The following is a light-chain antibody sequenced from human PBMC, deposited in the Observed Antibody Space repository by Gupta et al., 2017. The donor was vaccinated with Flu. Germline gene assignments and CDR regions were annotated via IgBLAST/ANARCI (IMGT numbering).Light chain of an antibody. J-gene: IGKJ4*01. V-gene: IGKV3-11*01. CDR3: HQRSNWPHT. CDR1: QSVGSF. Sequence: EIVLTQSPATLSSSPGERATLSCRASQSVGSFLAWYQQKPGQAPRLLIYDASKRAPGTPGRFSGSGSGTDFTLTITSLEPEDFALYFCHQRSNWPHTFGGGTKVEIK. CDR2: DAS.